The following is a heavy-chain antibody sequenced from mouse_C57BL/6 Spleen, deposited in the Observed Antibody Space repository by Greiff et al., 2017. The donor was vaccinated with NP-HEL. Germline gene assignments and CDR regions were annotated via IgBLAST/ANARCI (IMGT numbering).Heavy chain of an antibody. D-gene: IGHD1-1*01. V-gene: IGHV3-6*01. J-gene: IGHJ1*03. Sequence: EVKLQESGPGLVKPSQSLSLTCSVTGYSITSGYYWNWIRQFPGNKLEWMGYISYDGSNNYNPSLKNRISITRDTSKNQFFLKLNSVTPEDTATYYCARVITTVVAYWYFDVWGTGTTVTVSS. CDR1: GYSITSGYY. CDR2: ISYDGSN. CDR3: ARVITTVVAYWYFDV.